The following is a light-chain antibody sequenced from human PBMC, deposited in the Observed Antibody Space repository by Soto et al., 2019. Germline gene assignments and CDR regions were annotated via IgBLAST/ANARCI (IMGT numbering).Light chain of an antibody. V-gene: IGKV1-5*03. CDR3: QQYNNLPS. Sequence: DVQMTQSPSTLSASVGDRVTITCRASESVNRFLAWYQQQPGKAPTLLIYEASILESGVPSRFSGSGSGTDFTLTIISLLPDDFAMYDCQQYNNLPSFGQGTQV. J-gene: IGKJ1*01. CDR1: ESVNRF. CDR2: EAS.